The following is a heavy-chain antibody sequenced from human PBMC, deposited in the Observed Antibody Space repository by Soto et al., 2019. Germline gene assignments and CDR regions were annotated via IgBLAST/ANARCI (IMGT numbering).Heavy chain of an antibody. Sequence: GASMKVSCKASGYTFTSYDINWVRQATGQGLEWMGWMNANSGSAGYAQNFKGRVTLTRDTSMSTAYMELSGLRSDDTAIYYCARGGPAAGFDYWGQGTLVTVSS. CDR2: MNANSGSA. CDR3: ARGGPAAGFDY. CDR1: GYTFTSYD. V-gene: IGHV1-8*01. D-gene: IGHD6-13*01. J-gene: IGHJ4*02.